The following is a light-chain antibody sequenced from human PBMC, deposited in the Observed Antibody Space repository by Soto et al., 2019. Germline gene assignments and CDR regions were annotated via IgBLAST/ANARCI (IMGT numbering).Light chain of an antibody. CDR1: SSDVGGYKY. CDR3: SSYAGSNNYV. J-gene: IGLJ1*01. V-gene: IGLV2-8*01. Sequence: QSALTQPPSASGSPGQSVTISCTGTSSDVGGYKYVSWYQQHPGKAPKLMIYAVSERPSGVPDRFSGSKSGNTASLTVSGLQAEDEADYYCSSYAGSNNYVFGTGTKVTVL. CDR2: AVS.